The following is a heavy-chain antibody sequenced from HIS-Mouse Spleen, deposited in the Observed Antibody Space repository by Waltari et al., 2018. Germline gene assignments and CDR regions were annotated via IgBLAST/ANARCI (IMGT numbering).Heavy chain of an antibody. CDR3: AKDKHHAFDY. CDR1: GFTFSSYG. V-gene: IGHV3-30*18. CDR2: ISYDGSNK. J-gene: IGHJ4*02. Sequence: QVALVPSGGGVVQPGRSLTPPWPPSGFTFSSYGMHWVRQAPGKGLEWVAVISYDGSNKYYADSVKGRFTISRDNSKNTLYLQMNSLRAEDTAVYYCAKDKHHAFDYWGQGTLVTVSS.